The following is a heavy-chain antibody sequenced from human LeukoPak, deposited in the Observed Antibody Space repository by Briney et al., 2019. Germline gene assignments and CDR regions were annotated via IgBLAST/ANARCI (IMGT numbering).Heavy chain of an antibody. CDR2: FDPEDGET. Sequence: EASVKVSCKVSGYTLTELSMHWVRQAPGKGLEWMGGFDPEDGETIYAQKFQGRVTMTEDTSTDTAYMELSSLRSEDTAVYYCATAPLALVGANYYGMDVWGQGATVTVSS. CDR3: ATAPLALVGANYYGMDV. V-gene: IGHV1-24*01. CDR1: GYTLTELS. J-gene: IGHJ6*02. D-gene: IGHD1-26*01.